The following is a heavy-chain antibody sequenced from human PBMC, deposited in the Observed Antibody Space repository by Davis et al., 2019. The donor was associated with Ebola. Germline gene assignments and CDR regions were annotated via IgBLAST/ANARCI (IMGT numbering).Heavy chain of an antibody. V-gene: IGHV3-15*01. CDR1: GFTFSNAW. Sequence: GESLKISCAASGFTFSNAWMSWVRQAPGQGLEWVGRIKSKTDGGTTDYAAPVKGRFTISRDDSKNTLYLQMNSLKTEDTAVYYCTTLSDILTGIKTRIDSWGRGTLVTVSS. CDR2: IKSKTDGGTT. CDR3: TTLSDILTGIKTRIDS. J-gene: IGHJ4*02. D-gene: IGHD3-9*01.